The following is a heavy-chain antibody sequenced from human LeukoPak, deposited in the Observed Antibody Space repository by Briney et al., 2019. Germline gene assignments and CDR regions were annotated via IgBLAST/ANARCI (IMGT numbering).Heavy chain of an antibody. Sequence: GGSLRLSCAASGFTFSSYAMSWVRQAPGKGLEWVSVVSGSGATTYYADSVKGRFTISRDNSKNTLYLQMNSLRAEDTAVYYCVGDQVDNVGWLTWGQGTRVTVSS. V-gene: IGHV3-23*01. J-gene: IGHJ5*02. D-gene: IGHD5-12*01. CDR3: VGDQVDNVGWLT. CDR2: VSGSGATT. CDR1: GFTFSSYA.